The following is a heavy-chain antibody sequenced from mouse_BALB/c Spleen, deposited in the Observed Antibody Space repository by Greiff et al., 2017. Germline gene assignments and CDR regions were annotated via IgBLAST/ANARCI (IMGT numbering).Heavy chain of an antibody. CDR2: ISDGGSYT. J-gene: IGHJ4*01. CDR3: ARTYYGNYDYYAMDY. V-gene: IGHV5-4*02. CDR1: GFTFSDYY. D-gene: IGHD2-10*01. Sequence: EVKLMESGGGLVKPGGSLKLSCAASGFTFSDYYMYWVRQTPEKRLEWVATISDGGSYTYYPDSVKGRFTISRDNAKNNLYLQMSSLKSEDTAMYYCARTYYGNYDYYAMDYWGQGTSVTVSS.